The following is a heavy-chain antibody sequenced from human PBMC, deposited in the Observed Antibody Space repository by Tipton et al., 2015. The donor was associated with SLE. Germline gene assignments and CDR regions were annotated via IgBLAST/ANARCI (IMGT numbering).Heavy chain of an antibody. CDR2: IYYSGST. D-gene: IGHD5-12*01. J-gene: IGHJ4*02. CDR1: GGSISSYY. CDR3: ARRLTRYSGYDYFDY. Sequence: LRLSCTVSGGSISSYYWSWIRQPPGKGLEWIGYIYYSGSTNYNPSLKSRVTISVGTSKNQFSLKLSSVTAADTAVYYCARRLTRYSGYDYFDYWGQGTLVTVSS. V-gene: IGHV4-59*08.